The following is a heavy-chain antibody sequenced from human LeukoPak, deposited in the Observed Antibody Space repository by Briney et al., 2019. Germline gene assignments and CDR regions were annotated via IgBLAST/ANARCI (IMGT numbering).Heavy chain of an antibody. V-gene: IGHV3-30*18. CDR2: ISYDGRNK. CDR1: GFTSSSYG. CDR3: AKEFRRKFEY. J-gene: IGHJ4*02. Sequence: GGSLRLSRAASGFTSSSYGMHWVRQAPGKGLEWVAIISYDGRNKYYADSVEGRFTIYRDNPKNTLYLRMNSPRPEDTAVYYCAKEFRRKFEYWGQGTLVTVSS.